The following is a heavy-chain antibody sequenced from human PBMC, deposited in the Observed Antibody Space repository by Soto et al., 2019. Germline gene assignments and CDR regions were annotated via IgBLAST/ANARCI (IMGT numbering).Heavy chain of an antibody. J-gene: IGHJ5*02. CDR1: GGSISSSSYF. V-gene: IGHV4-39*01. Sequence: PSETLSLTCTVSGGSISSSSYFRGWIRQPPGKGLEWIGSIYYSGSTYYNPSLKSRVTISVDTSKNQFSLKVTSVTAADTAVYYCASGGSSNWFDPWGQGTLVTVSS. D-gene: IGHD1-26*01. CDR3: ASGGSSNWFDP. CDR2: IYYSGST.